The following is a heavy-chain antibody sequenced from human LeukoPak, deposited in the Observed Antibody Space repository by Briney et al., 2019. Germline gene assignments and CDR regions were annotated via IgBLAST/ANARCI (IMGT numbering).Heavy chain of an antibody. J-gene: IGHJ3*02. Sequence: SETLSLTCTVSGGSISSGSYYWSWIRQPAGKGLEWIGRIYTSGSTNYNPSLKSRVTISVDTSKNQFSLKLSSVTAADTAVYYCARIKQNAFDIWGQGTMVTVSS. V-gene: IGHV4-61*02. CDR3: ARIKQNAFDI. D-gene: IGHD6-13*01. CDR1: GGSISSGSYY. CDR2: IYTSGST.